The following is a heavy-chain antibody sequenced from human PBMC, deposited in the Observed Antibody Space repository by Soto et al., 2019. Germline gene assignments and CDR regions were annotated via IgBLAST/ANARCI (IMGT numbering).Heavy chain of an antibody. Sequence: SPPLSLTWAISGDIVSGNSVALTWISQSPSSGLEWLGRTYYRSKWYNDYAVSVKSRITINPDTAKNQFSLQLNSVTPEDTAVYYCARGAAAAATQKINFDYWGQGTLVTVSS. CDR3: ARGAAAAATQKINFDY. CDR1: GDIVSGNSVA. CDR2: TYYRSKWYN. V-gene: IGHV6-1*01. J-gene: IGHJ4*02. D-gene: IGHD6-13*01.